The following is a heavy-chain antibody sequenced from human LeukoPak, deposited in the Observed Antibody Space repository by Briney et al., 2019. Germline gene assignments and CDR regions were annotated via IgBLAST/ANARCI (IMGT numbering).Heavy chain of an antibody. CDR2: IYYSGST. V-gene: IGHV4-39*01. D-gene: IGHD6-13*01. J-gene: IGHJ4*02. CDR1: GGSISSGGYY. Sequence: SQTLSLTCTVSGGSISSGGYYWSWIRQPPGEGLEWIGSIYYSGSTYYNPSLKSRVTISVDTSKNQFSLKLSSVTAADTAVYYCARSNISSWYYAGHLDYWGQGTLVTVSS. CDR3: ARSNISSWYYAGHLDY.